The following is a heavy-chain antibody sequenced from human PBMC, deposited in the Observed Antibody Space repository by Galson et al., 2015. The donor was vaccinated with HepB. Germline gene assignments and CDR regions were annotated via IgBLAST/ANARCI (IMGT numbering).Heavy chain of an antibody. V-gene: IGHV1-69*02. Sequence: SVKVSCKASGCTFSSYTISWVRQAPGQGLEWMGRIIPILGIANYAQKFQGRVTITADNSTNTAYLELSSLRCEDTAVYYCAKMSSTSWTYYYYYYGMDVWGQGTTVTVSS. J-gene: IGHJ6*02. CDR1: GCTFSSYT. CDR2: IIPILGIA. CDR3: AKMSSTSWTYYYYYYGMDV. D-gene: IGHD2-2*01.